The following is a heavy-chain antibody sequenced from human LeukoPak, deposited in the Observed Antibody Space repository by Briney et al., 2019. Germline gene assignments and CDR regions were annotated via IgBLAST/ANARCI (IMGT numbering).Heavy chain of an antibody. J-gene: IGHJ4*02. CDR2: ISTDGHDN. D-gene: IGHD2-15*01. V-gene: IGHV3-30*04. CDR1: GFTFSSYP. CDR3: AADLSRNKWWFHKF. Sequence: GGSLRLSCAASGFTFSSYPMHWVRQVPGKGLEWLVVISTDGHDNHYADSVKGRFTISRDNSKNMVYLQMNSLRADDTALYFCAADLSRNKWWFHKFWGQGVLVTVSS.